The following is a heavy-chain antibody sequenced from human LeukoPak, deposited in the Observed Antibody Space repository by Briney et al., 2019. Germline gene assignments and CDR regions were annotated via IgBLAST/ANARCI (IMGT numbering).Heavy chain of an antibody. CDR2: ISSSGSTI. D-gene: IGHD4-23*01. J-gene: IGHJ6*03. CDR1: GFTFRSYE. CDR3: ASKSGGTSAGYYYMDV. V-gene: IGHV3-48*03. Sequence: PGGSLRLSCAASGFTFRSYEMNWVRQAPGKGLEWVSYISSSGSTIYYADSVKGRFTISRDNAKNSLYLQMNSLRAEDTAVYYCASKSGGTSAGYYYMDVWGKGTTINISS.